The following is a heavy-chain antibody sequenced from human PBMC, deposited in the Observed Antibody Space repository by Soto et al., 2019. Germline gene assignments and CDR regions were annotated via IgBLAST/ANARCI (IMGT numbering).Heavy chain of an antibody. CDR2: ISAYNGNT. J-gene: IGHJ3*02. V-gene: IGHV1-18*01. Sequence: EASVKVSCKASGYTFTSYGISWVRQAPGQGLEWMGWISAYNGNTNYAQKLQGRVTMTTDTSTSTAYTELRSLRSDDTAVYYCARGTLRFLEWLFGGAFDIWGQGIIVTVSS. CDR3: ARGTLRFLEWLFGGAFDI. D-gene: IGHD3-3*01. CDR1: GYTFTSYG.